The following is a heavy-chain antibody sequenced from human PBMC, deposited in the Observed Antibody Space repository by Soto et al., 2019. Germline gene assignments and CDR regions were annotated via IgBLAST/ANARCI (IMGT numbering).Heavy chain of an antibody. J-gene: IGHJ4*01. CDR3: AKIPYAFAKQPLDY. V-gene: IGHV3-23*01. CDR1: GFTFSSYA. CDR2: ITGGGDST. Sequence: GGSLRLSCATSGFTFSSYAMSWVRQAPGKGLEWVSGITGGGDSTYYAVSVKGRFTISRDNSKNTLYLQMNSLRAEDTAVYYCAKIPYAFAKQPLDYWGHGTLVTVSS. D-gene: IGHD2-21*01.